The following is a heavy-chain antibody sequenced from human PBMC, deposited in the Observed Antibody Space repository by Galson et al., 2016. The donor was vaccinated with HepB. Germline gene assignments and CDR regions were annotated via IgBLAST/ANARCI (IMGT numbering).Heavy chain of an antibody. V-gene: IGHV1-3*01. CDR1: GYTFTAYD. CDR3: ARSRVAVAGGNFFDF. D-gene: IGHD6-19*01. CDR2: ISVHNGNT. Sequence: SVKVSCKASGYTFTAYDIHWVRQAPGQRLEWMGWISVHNGNTKYSQKFQGRVTITRDTSASTAYMELNSLRSEDTTFYYCARSRVAVAGGNFFDFWGQGTLVTVSS. J-gene: IGHJ4*02.